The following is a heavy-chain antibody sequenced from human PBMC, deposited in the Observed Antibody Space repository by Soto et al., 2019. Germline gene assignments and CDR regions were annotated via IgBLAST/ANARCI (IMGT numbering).Heavy chain of an antibody. CDR1: GGSISNYY. V-gene: IGHV4-59*01. CDR2: LFYIGTT. J-gene: IGHJ4*02. Sequence: QVQLQESGPGLVKPSETLSLTCTVSGGSISNYYWSWVRQSPGKGLEWIGYLFYIGTTNYNPSLKSRVTISLDTSQNQFSLKLRSVTAADTAVYYCVRGGGGYGNGTIDYWGQGTLVTVSS. D-gene: IGHD5-18*01. CDR3: VRGGGGYGNGTIDY.